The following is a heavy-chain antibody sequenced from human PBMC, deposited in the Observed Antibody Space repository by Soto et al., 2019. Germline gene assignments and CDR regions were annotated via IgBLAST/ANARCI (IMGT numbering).Heavy chain of an antibody. CDR2: IYSGGST. V-gene: IGHV3-53*01. CDR3: AREKSPDIVVVPSRNNDAFDI. D-gene: IGHD2-2*01. Sequence: VGSLRLSCAAPGFTVSSNCMSWVRQAPGKGLEWVSVIYSGGSTYYADSLKGPFTIPRDNSKNTLYLQMNSLRAEDTAVYYCAREKSPDIVVVPSRNNDAFDIWGQGTMVTVSS. CDR1: GFTVSSNC. J-gene: IGHJ3*02.